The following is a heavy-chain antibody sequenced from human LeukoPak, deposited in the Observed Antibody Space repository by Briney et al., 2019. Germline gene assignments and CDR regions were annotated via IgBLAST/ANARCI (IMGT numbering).Heavy chain of an antibody. Sequence: SETLSLTCTVSGGSISSYYWSWSRQPPGKGLEWIGYIYYSGSTNYNPSLKSRVTISVDTSKNQFSLKLSSVTAADTAVYYCARDYYDSSGYVVDWGQGTLVTVSS. J-gene: IGHJ4*02. D-gene: IGHD3-22*01. CDR1: GGSISSYY. CDR2: IYYSGST. V-gene: IGHV4-59*12. CDR3: ARDYYDSSGYVVD.